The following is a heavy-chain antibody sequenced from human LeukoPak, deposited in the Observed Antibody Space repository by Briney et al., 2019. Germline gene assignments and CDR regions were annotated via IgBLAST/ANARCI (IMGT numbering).Heavy chain of an antibody. CDR3: AKVRRGYSYDIDY. D-gene: IGHD5-18*01. J-gene: IGHJ4*02. CDR2: ISYDGSNK. Sequence: PGRSLRLSCAASGFTFSSYGMHWVRQAPGKGLEWVAVISYDGSNKYYADSVKGRFTISRDNSKNTLYLQVNSLRAEDTAVYYCAKVRRGYSYDIDYWGQGTLVTVSS. V-gene: IGHV3-30*18. CDR1: GFTFSSYG.